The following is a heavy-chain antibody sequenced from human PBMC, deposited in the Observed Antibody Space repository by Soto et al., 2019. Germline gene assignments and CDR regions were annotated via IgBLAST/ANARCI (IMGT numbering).Heavy chain of an antibody. D-gene: IGHD1-26*01. CDR3: AKAIEGAWEPNDY. CDR1: GFTFSNCA. J-gene: IGHJ4*02. CDR2: ISRAGSNI. V-gene: IGHV3-23*01. Sequence: EVQLLESGGGVVQPGGSLRLSCAASGFTFSNCAMKWVRQAPGKGLEWVSDISRAGSNIYYADSVKGRFTISRDNSKNTLYLQMKSLRAEDTDVYYCAKAIEGAWEPNDYWGQGTLVTVSS.